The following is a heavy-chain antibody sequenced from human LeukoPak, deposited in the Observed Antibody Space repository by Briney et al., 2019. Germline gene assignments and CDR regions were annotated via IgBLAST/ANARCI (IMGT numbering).Heavy chain of an antibody. Sequence: GGSLRLSCAASGFTFSSYAMSWVRQAPGKGLEWVSAISGGGGSTYYADSVKGRFTISRDNAKNSLYLQMNNLRVEDTAMYYCAGGTGFIIKDWGQGTLVTVSS. CDR2: ISGGGGST. CDR3: AGGTGFIIKD. D-gene: IGHD3-9*01. CDR1: GFTFSSYA. J-gene: IGHJ4*02. V-gene: IGHV3-23*01.